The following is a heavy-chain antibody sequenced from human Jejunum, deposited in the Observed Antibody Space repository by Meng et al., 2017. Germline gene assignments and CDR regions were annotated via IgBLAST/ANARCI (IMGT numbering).Heavy chain of an antibody. CDR2: INPHNGDT. V-gene: IGHV1-2*06. CDR1: GYSFSDSY. Sequence: QVQLMQAGAEVKTPGASVKVSCKASGYSFSDSYMHWVRQAPGQGLQWMGQINPHNGDTHYAQKCQGRVTMTRDKSISTVYMELRRLTSDDTAVYFCARERGDSNSWNYWGQGTLVTVSS. J-gene: IGHJ4*02. CDR3: ARERGDSNSWNY. D-gene: IGHD6-13*01.